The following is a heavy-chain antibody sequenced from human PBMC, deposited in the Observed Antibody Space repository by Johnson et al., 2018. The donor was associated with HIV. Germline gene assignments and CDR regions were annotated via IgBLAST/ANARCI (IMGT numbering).Heavy chain of an antibody. D-gene: IGHD6-6*01. Sequence: QVQLVESGGGLVKPGGSLRLSCAASGFTFSSYGMHWVRQAPGKGLEWVAFIRYDGSNKYYADSVKGRFTISRDNSKNTLYLQMDSLRAEDTAGYYCAKGRARTAARQPRGDAFDIWGQGTMVTVSS. CDR3: AKGRARTAARQPRGDAFDI. V-gene: IGHV3-30*02. CDR2: IRYDGSNK. CDR1: GFTFSSYG. J-gene: IGHJ3*02.